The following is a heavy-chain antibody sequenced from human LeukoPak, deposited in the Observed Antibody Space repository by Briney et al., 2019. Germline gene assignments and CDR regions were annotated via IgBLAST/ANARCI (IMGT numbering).Heavy chain of an antibody. CDR3: ARGGVYSTSAVDY. Sequence: PGGSLRLSCAASGFTFTSYWMGWVRQAPGNGPEWVANIKEDESEKYYVDSVKGRFTISRDNAKNSLYLQMNSLRAEDTAVYYCARGGVYSTSAVDYWGQGTLVTVSS. D-gene: IGHD6-6*01. CDR2: IKEDESEK. V-gene: IGHV3-7*01. J-gene: IGHJ4*02. CDR1: GFTFTSYW.